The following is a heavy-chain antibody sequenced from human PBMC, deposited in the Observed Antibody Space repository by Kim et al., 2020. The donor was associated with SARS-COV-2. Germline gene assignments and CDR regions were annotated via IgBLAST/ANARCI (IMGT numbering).Heavy chain of an antibody. CDR3: ARDPSSGWYRHYYYGMDV. J-gene: IGHJ6*02. CDR2: IYYSGST. Sequence: SETLSLTCTVSGGSISSYYWSWIRQPPGKGLEWIGYIYYSGSTNYNPSLKSRVTISVDTSKNQFSLKLSSVTAADTAVYYCARDPSSGWYRHYYYGMDVWGQGTTVTVSS. CDR1: GGSISSYY. V-gene: IGHV4-59*01. D-gene: IGHD6-19*01.